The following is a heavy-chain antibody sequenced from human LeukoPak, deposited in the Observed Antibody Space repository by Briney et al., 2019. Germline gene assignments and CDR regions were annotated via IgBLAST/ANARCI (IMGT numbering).Heavy chain of an antibody. Sequence: ASVKVSCKASGYTFTSYGISWVRQAPGQGLEWMGWISAYNGNTNYAQKLQGRVTMTTDTSTSTAHMELRSLRSDDTAVYYCASGPPADYMDVWGKGTTVTVSS. CDR3: ASGPPADYMDV. V-gene: IGHV1-18*01. J-gene: IGHJ6*03. CDR1: GYTFTSYG. CDR2: ISAYNGNT. D-gene: IGHD2-15*01.